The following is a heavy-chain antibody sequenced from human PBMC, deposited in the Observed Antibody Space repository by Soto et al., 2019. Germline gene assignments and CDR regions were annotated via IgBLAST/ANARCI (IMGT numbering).Heavy chain of an antibody. Sequence: QVQLVESGGGVVQPGSSLRLSCAASGFRFKSFVMHWVRQAPGKGLEWVAFTSYDGNNKDYVDSVKGPFTVSRDNSQNTLHLQMDFMRPGDTALYHCARWRSAGGVELWGPGNLVYLSS. CDR1: GFRFKSFV. J-gene: IGHJ4*02. V-gene: IGHV3-30*19. CDR3: ARWRSAGGVEL. D-gene: IGHD3-16*01. CDR2: TSYDGNNK.